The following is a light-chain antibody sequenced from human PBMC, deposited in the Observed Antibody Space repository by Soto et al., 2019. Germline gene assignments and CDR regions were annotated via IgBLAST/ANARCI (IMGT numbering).Light chain of an antibody. CDR1: QSVSSSH. V-gene: IGKV3-20*01. CDR2: GAS. J-gene: IGKJ2*01. Sequence: DIVLTQSPGTLSLSPGEGATLSCRASQSVSSSHLAWYQQKPGQAPRLVIYGASSRATGIPDRFSGSGSGTEFTLTISRLEPEDFAVYYCQQYGGSPLYTFGQGTTLEIK. CDR3: QQYGGSPLYT.